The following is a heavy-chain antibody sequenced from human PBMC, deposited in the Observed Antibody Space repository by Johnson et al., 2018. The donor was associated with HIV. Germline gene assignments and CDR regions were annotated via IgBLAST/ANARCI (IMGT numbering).Heavy chain of an antibody. Sequence: VQLVESGGVVVQPGGSLRLSCVVSGLAFHDYAIHWVRQAPGKGLEWVSVISWDGASTHYADSVKGRFTISRDNSKTSVYLQMHSLRSEDTALYYCAKDSDTYYYGSGDGFDIWGQGTMVNVSS. CDR1: GLAFHDYA. CDR3: AKDSDTYYYGSGDGFDI. D-gene: IGHD3-10*01. V-gene: IGHV3-43D*03. CDR2: ISWDGAST. J-gene: IGHJ3*02.